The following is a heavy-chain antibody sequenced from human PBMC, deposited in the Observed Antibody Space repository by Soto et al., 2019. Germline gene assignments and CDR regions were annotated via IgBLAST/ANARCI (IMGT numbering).Heavy chain of an antibody. CDR3: ARSQDPAMAYAAFGV. J-gene: IGHJ3*01. CDR2: ILPIFGTA. Sequence: QGLEWWGGILPIFGTANYAQKFQGRVKTTADESTSTAYMELSSLRSEDTAVYYCARSQDPAMAYAAFGVWGEGAVVTESS. D-gene: IGHD5-18*01. V-gene: IGHV1-69*01.